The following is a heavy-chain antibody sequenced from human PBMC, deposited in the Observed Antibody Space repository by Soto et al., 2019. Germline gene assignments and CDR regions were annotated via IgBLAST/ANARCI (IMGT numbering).Heavy chain of an antibody. Sequence: QVQLVESGGGVVQPGRSLRLSCAASGFTFSAYAMHWVRQAPGKGLEWVAVISHDGSDRYYADSVKGRFTISRDNSKNTLYLKMNSLRDQDTAVYYCARDRRYYDSSGSADYWGQGSLVTVSS. CDR3: ARDRRYYDSSGSADY. J-gene: IGHJ4*02. CDR1: GFTFSAYA. D-gene: IGHD3-22*01. CDR2: ISHDGSDR. V-gene: IGHV3-30-3*01.